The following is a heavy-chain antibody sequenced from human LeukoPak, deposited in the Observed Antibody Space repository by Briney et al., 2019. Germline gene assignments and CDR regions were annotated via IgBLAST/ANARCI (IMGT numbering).Heavy chain of an antibody. CDR1: GGSFSGYY. Sequence: SETLSLTCAVYGGSFSGYYWSWIRQPPGKGLEWIGSIYYSGSTYYNPSLKSRVTISVDTSKNQFSLKLSSVTAADTAVYYCATRIAAAGMSGMDVWGQGTLVTVSS. CDR2: IYYSGST. V-gene: IGHV4-34*01. D-gene: IGHD6-13*01. J-gene: IGHJ4*02. CDR3: ATRIAAAGMSGMDV.